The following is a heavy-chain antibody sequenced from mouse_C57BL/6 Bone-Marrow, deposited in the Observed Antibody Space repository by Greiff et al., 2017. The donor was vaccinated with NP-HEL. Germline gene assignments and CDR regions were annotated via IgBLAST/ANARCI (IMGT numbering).Heavy chain of an antibody. CDR2: IDPENGDT. J-gene: IGHJ2*01. CDR1: GFNIKDDY. V-gene: IGHV14-4*01. Sequence: EVKVEESGAELVRPGASVKLSCTASGFNIKDDYMHWVKQRPEQGLEWIGWIDPENGDTEYASKFQGKATITADTSSNTAYLQLSSLTSEDTAVYYCTTYPGYYNYWGQGTTLTVSS. D-gene: IGHD2-3*01. CDR3: TTYPGYYNY.